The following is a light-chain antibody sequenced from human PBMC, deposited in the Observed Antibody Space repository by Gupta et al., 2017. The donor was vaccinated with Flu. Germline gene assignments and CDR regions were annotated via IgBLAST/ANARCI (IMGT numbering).Light chain of an antibody. J-gene: IGLJ1*01. Sequence: TISCSGSNFNIGKNYVSWYQELPGTAPKLLIYDSRHRPSGIPDRFSGSKSGTSATLAITGLQTGDEADYYCGAWDSRLNAYVFGGGTKVSVL. CDR3: GAWDSRLNAYV. CDR1: NFNIGKNY. CDR2: DSR. V-gene: IGLV1-51*01.